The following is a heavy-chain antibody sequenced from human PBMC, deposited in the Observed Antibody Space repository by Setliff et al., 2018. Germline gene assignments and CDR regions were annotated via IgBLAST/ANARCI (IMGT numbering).Heavy chain of an antibody. Sequence: PSETLSLTCSVSGDSISSSSYYWGWIRQPPGKGLEWIGSINYSGITYYSPSLKSRVIVSVDTSKNQFSLKLSSVTAADTAVYYCATLPYSSGPLHDYWGQGTLVTVS. J-gene: IGHJ4*02. CDR1: GDSISSSSYY. D-gene: IGHD6-19*01. CDR3: ATLPYSSGPLHDY. V-gene: IGHV4-39*01. CDR2: INYSGIT.